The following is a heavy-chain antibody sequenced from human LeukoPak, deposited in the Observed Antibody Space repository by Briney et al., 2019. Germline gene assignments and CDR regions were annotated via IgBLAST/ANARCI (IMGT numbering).Heavy chain of an antibody. CDR2: ISGSGNRT. Sequence: GGSLRLSCAASGFTFSSYAMSWVRQAPGKGLEWVSSISGSGNRTYYADSVKGRFTIFRDNSKNMLYLQMNSLRADDTAVYYCARAPSGWYFDSWGQGTLVTVSS. V-gene: IGHV3-23*01. J-gene: IGHJ4*02. CDR3: ARAPSGWYFDS. CDR1: GFTFSSYA. D-gene: IGHD6-19*01.